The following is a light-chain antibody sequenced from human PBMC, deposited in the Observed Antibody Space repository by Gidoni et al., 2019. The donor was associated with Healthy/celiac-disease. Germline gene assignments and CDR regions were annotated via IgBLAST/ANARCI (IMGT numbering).Light chain of an antibody. CDR1: QSISSY. CDR2: AAS. Sequence: DIQMTQSPSSLSASVGDRVTITCRASQSISSYLNWYQQKPGKAPKLLIYAASSLQSGVPTRFSGSGSVTDFTLTISSLQPEDFATYYCQQSYSTPLVFGQGTKLEIK. CDR3: QQSYSTPLV. V-gene: IGKV1-39*01. J-gene: IGKJ2*01.